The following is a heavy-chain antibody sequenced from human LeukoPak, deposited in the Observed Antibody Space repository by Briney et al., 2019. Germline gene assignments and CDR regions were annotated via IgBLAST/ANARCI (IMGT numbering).Heavy chain of an antibody. CDR3: ARGQQITIFGVVILVGWSDP. D-gene: IGHD3-3*01. V-gene: IGHV1-8*03. CDR1: GYTFTSYD. Sequence: ASVKVSCKXSGYTFTSYDINWVRQATGQGLEWMGRMNPNSGNTGYAQKFQGRVTITRNTSISTAYMELSSLRSEDTAVYYCARGQQITIFGVVILVGWSDPWGQGTLVTVSS. J-gene: IGHJ5*02. CDR2: MNPNSGNT.